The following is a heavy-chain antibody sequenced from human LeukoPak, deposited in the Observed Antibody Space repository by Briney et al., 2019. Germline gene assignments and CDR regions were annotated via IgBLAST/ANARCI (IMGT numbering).Heavy chain of an antibody. CDR3: AKAASSSWPSYQYGMDV. CDR2: ITGSGKNT. Sequence: GGSLRLSCAASGFIFSSYSMKWVRQAPGKGLEWVAVITGSGKNTYYADSVKGRFTISKDNSKNTVYLQMNDLRVDDTAVYYCAKAASSSWPSYQYGMDVWGQGTTVTVSS. CDR1: GFIFSSYS. D-gene: IGHD6-13*01. V-gene: IGHV3-23*01. J-gene: IGHJ6*02.